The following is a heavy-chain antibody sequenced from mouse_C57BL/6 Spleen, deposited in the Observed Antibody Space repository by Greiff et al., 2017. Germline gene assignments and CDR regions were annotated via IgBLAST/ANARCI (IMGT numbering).Heavy chain of an antibody. CDR3: ARHYGNPYYYAMDY. CDR2: ISSGGSYT. V-gene: IGHV5-6*01. J-gene: IGHJ4*01. CDR1: GFTFSSSG. Sequence: EVQGVESGGDLVKPGGSLKLSCAASGFTFSSSGMSWVRQTPDKRLEWVATISSGGSYTYYPDSVKGRFTISRDHAKNTLYLQMSSLKSEDTAMYYCARHYGNPYYYAMDYWGQGTSVTVSS. D-gene: IGHD2-1*01.